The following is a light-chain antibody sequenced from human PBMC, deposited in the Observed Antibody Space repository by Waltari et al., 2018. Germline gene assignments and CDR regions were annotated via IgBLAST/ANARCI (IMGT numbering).Light chain of an antibody. CDR3: QQYNNWPLT. CDR1: QSVSSS. V-gene: IGKV3-15*01. J-gene: IGKJ4*01. CDR2: GAS. Sequence: ELVMTQSPATLSVSPGERATLSCRANQSVSSSLAWYQQKPGQAPRLLIYGASARATGIPARFSGSGSGTEFTLTISSLQSEDFAVYYCQQYNNWPLTFGGGTKVDIK.